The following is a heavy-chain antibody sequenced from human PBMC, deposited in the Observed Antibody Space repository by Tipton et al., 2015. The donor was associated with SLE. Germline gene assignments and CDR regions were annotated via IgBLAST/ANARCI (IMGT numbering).Heavy chain of an antibody. V-gene: IGHV3-9*01. Sequence: SLRLSCAVSGFTIDDHAIHWVRQVPGKGLEWVSGIAWNIGNIGYADSVKGRFTISRDNAKNSLYLQMNSLKTEDTALYFCAKDLGQATAVSYFFAMDVWGQGTTVTVSS. J-gene: IGHJ6*02. CDR1: GFTIDDHA. CDR3: AKDLGQATAVSYFFAMDV. D-gene: IGHD6-13*01. CDR2: IAWNIGNI.